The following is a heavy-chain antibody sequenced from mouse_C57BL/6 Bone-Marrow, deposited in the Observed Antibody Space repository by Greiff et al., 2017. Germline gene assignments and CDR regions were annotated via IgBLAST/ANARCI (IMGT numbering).Heavy chain of an antibody. Sequence: EVQLQESGPGLVKPSQSLSLTCSVTGYSITSGYYWNWIRQFPGNKLEWMGYISYDGSNNYNPSLKNRISITRDTSKNQFFLKLNSVTTEDTATYYCAIYYGNFFADWGQGTLVTVSA. CDR1: GYSITSGYY. D-gene: IGHD2-1*01. J-gene: IGHJ3*01. V-gene: IGHV3-6*01. CDR2: ISYDGSN. CDR3: AIYYGNFFAD.